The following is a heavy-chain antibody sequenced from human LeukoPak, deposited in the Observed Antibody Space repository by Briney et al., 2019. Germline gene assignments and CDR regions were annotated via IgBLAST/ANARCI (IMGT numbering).Heavy chain of an antibody. J-gene: IGHJ4*02. Sequence: PGGSLRLSCAASGFTSSSYWMSWVRQAPGKGLEWVANIKQDGSEKYYVDSVKGRFTISRDNAKNSLYLQMNRLRAEDTAVYYCASLIAVAGTVDYWGQGTLVTVSS. D-gene: IGHD6-19*01. V-gene: IGHV3-7*01. CDR1: GFTSSSYW. CDR2: IKQDGSEK. CDR3: ASLIAVAGTVDY.